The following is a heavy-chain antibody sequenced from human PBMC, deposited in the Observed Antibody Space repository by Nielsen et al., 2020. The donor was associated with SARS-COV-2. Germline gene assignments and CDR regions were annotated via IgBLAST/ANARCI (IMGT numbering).Heavy chain of an antibody. Sequence: GSLRLSCAVSGGSISSSNWWSWVRQPPGKGLEWIGEIYQSGNSNYNPSLKSRVTISVDKSKNQFSLRVTSVTAAVTAVYYCARLLTDSGSYFRFDPWGQGTLVTVSS. V-gene: IGHV4-4*02. CDR2: IYQSGNS. CDR1: GGSISSSNW. D-gene: IGHD1-26*01. J-gene: IGHJ5*02. CDR3: ARLLTDSGSYFRFDP.